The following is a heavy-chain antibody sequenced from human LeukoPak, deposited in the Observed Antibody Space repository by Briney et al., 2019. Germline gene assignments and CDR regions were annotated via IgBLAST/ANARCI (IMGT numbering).Heavy chain of an antibody. CDR1: GFTFSSYA. CDR3: AKLGGAIPLVYFDL. D-gene: IGHD1-26*01. J-gene: IGHJ2*01. CDR2: ISGSGGST. Sequence: QTGGSLRLSCAASGFTFSSYAMSWVRQAPGKGLEWVSAISGSGGSTYYADSVKGRFTISRDNSKNTLYPQMNSLRAEDTAVYYCAKLGGAIPLVYFDLWGRGTLVTVSS. V-gene: IGHV3-23*01.